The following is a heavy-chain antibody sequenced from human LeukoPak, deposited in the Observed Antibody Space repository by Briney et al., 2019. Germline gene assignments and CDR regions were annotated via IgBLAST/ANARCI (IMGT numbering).Heavy chain of an antibody. D-gene: IGHD2-21*01. J-gene: IGHJ4*02. CDR2: INPNSGGT. CDR3: ARGAYCGGNNCFAPSY. V-gene: IGHV1-2*02. Sequence: ASVKVSCKASGYTFTGYYIHWVRQAPGQGLEWMGWINPNSGGTNYVQKFQGRVTMTRDTSINAAYMELSRLTSDDTAMYYCARGAYCGGNNCFAPSYWGQGTLVTVSS. CDR1: GYTFTGYY.